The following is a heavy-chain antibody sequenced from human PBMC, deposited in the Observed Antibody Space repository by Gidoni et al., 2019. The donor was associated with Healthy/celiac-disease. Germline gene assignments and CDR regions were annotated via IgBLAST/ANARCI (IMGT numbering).Heavy chain of an antibody. Sequence: QVQLQESGPGLVKPSQTLSLPCTVSGGSISSGDYYWSWILQPPGKGLEWIGYIYYSGSTYYNPSLNSRVTISVDTSKNQFSLKLSSVTAADTAVYYCARDKVDGYSYGWFDPWGQGTLVTVSS. D-gene: IGHD5-18*01. V-gene: IGHV4-30-4*01. CDR3: ARDKVDGYSYGWFDP. J-gene: IGHJ5*02. CDR2: IYYSGST. CDR1: GGSISSGDYY.